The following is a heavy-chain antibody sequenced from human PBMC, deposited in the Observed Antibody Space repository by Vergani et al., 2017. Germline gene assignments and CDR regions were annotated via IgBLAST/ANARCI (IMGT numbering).Heavy chain of an antibody. V-gene: IGHV3-15*01. CDR1: GFTFSNAW. D-gene: IGHD3-16*02. Sequence: VQLVQSGGGLVKPGGSLRLSCAASGFTFSNAWMSWVRQAPGKGLEWVGRIKSKTDGGTTDYAAPVKGRFTISRDDSKNTLYLQMNSLKTEDTAVYYCTTPFEYVWGSYRYTGHNWFDPWGQGTLVTVSS. J-gene: IGHJ5*02. CDR3: TTPFEYVWGSYRYTGHNWFDP. CDR2: IKSKTDGGTT.